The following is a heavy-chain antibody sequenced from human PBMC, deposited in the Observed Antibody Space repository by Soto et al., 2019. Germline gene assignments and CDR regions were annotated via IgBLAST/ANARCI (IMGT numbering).Heavy chain of an antibody. Sequence: QVQLEESGGGVVQPGRSLRLSCAGSGFTFTTYGLHWVRQAPGKGLEWLAVISYDGRNTYYADSVEGRFTISRDSSKSTRYLQMTNLRPDDTAVYYCAKDLLKQRKVSHYYYSLDVWGQGTTVTVSS. V-gene: IGHV3-30*18. J-gene: IGHJ6*02. CDR2: ISYDGRNT. CDR1: GFTFTTYG. CDR3: AKDLLKQRKVSHYYYSLDV.